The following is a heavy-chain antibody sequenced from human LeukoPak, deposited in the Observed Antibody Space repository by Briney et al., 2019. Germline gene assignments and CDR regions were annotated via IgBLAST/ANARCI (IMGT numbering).Heavy chain of an antibody. V-gene: IGHV4-61*02. J-gene: IGHJ4*02. CDR2: IYTSGST. CDR3: ARLLDIVVVVADYFDY. Sequence: SQTLSLTCTVSGGSISSGSYSWSWIRQPAGKGLEWIGRIYTSGSTYYNPSLKSRVTISVDTSKNQFSLKLSSVTAADTAVYYCARLLDIVVVVADYFDYWGQGTLVTVSS. D-gene: IGHD2-15*01. CDR1: GGSISSGSYS.